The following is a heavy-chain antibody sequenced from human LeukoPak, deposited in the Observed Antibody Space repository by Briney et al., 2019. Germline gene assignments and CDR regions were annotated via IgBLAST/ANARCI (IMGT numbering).Heavy chain of an antibody. CDR3: ARGLAWLLYYFDY. V-gene: IGHV1-2*02. J-gene: IGHJ4*02. CDR1: GYTFTGYY. Sequence: ASVKVSCKASGYTFTGYYMHWVRQAPGQGLEWMGWINPNSGGTNYAQKFQGRVTMTRATSISTAYMELSRLRSDDTAVYYCARGLAWLLYYFDYWGQGTLVTVSS. D-gene: IGHD3-3*01. CDR2: INPNSGGT.